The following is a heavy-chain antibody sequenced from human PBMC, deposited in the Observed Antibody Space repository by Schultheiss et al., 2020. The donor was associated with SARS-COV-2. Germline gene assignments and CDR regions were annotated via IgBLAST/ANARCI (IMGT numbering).Heavy chain of an antibody. D-gene: IGHD3-9*01. CDR1: RFRFSSYA. J-gene: IGHJ6*02. CDR2: IIRSSNNI. CDR3: ARDKDYDIMTGYFEYYGMDV. V-gene: IGHV3-21*01. Sequence: GESLKISCVASRFRFSSYAMNWVRQAPGKGLEWVASIIRSSNNIHYADSVKGRFTISRDNAKNSLFLQMNSLRAEDTAVYYCARDKDYDIMTGYFEYYGMDVWGQGTTVTVSS.